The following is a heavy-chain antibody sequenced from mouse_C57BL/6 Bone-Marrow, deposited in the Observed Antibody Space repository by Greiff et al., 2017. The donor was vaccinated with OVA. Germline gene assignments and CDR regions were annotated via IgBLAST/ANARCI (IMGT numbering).Heavy chain of an antibody. CDR3: ARGIYSRITWFAY. CDR1: GYTFTSYG. V-gene: IGHV1-7*01. CDR2: INPSSGST. Sequence: QVQLQQSGAELAKPGASVKLSCKASGYTFTSYGMHWVKQRPGQGLEWIGYINPSSGSTKYNQKFKDKATLTADKSSSTAYMQLSSLTYEDSAVYYWARGIYSRITWFAYWGQGTLVTVSA. D-gene: IGHD1-1*01. J-gene: IGHJ3*01.